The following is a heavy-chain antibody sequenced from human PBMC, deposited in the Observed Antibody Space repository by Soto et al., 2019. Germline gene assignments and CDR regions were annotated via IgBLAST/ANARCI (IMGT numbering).Heavy chain of an antibody. J-gene: IGHJ4*02. D-gene: IGHD3-10*01. CDR1: GFTFSTYA. CDR2: ISTSVGST. CDR3: AKGGQSYDY. V-gene: IGHV3-23*01. Sequence: PEGSLRLSCAASGFTFSTYAMSWVRQAPGKGLEWVSAISTSVGSTYYTDSVKGRFTISRDNSKNTLYLQMNSLRAEDTAVYYCAKGGQSYDYWGQGTLVTVSS.